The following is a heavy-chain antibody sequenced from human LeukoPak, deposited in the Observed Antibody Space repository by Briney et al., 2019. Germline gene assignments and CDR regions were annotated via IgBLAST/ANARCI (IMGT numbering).Heavy chain of an antibody. J-gene: IGHJ4*02. D-gene: IGHD6-6*01. V-gene: IGHV1-69*04. CDR2: IIPILGIA. CDR1: GGTFNSYA. CDR3: ARDPLRKYSGPSWPDY. Sequence: SVKVSCKASGGTFNSYAISWVRQAPGQGVEWMGRIIPILGIANYAQKFQGRVTITAEKSTSTVYMELSSLRSEDTAVYYCARDPLRKYSGPSWPDYWGQGTLVTVSS.